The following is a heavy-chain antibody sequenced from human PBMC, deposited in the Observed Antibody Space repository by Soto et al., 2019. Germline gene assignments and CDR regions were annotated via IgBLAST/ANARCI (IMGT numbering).Heavy chain of an antibody. V-gene: IGHV1-69*12. CDR2: IIPMFGTA. D-gene: IGHD2-2*01. CDR1: GGTVSTYT. CDR3: AGRDCIRTICHYYGMAV. Sequence: QVQLVQSGAEVKKPGSSVKVSCKASGGTVSTYTINWVRQAPGQVLEWMGGIIPMFGTANYAQKFQGRVTFTADESTRTTYMERSSLRSEDTAVYCCAGRDCIRTICHYYGMAVWGQGSTVTFSS. J-gene: IGHJ6*02.